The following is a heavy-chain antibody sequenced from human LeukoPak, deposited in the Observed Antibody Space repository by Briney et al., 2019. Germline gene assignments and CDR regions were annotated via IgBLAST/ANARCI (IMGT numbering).Heavy chain of an antibody. Sequence: NPGGSLRLSCAASGFTFSDYYMSWIRQAPGKGLEWVSYISSSSSYTNYADSVKGRFTISRDNAKNSLYLQMNSLRAEDTAVYYRARWDGGRWLIPHYYYYGMDVWGQGTTVTVSS. CDR1: GFTFSDYY. CDR3: ARWDGGRWLIPHYYYYGMDV. D-gene: IGHD3-22*01. CDR2: ISSSSSYT. J-gene: IGHJ6*02. V-gene: IGHV3-11*06.